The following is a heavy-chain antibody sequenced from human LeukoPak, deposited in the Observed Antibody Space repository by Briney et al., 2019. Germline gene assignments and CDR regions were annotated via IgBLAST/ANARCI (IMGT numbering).Heavy chain of an antibody. J-gene: IGHJ6*02. V-gene: IGHV1-69*13. Sequence: GASVKVSCKASGGTFSSYAISWVRQAPGQGLEWMGGIIPIFGTANYAQKFQGRVTITADESTSTAYMELSSLRSEDTAVYYCAREIRPFKFSSWYGMDVWGQGTTVTVSS. CDR1: GGTFSSYA. CDR3: AREIRPFKFSSWYGMDV. CDR2: IIPIFGTA. D-gene: IGHD6-6*01.